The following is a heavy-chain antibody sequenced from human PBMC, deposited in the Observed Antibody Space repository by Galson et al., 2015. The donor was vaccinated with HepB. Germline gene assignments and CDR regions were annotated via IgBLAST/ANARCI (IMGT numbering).Heavy chain of an antibody. CDR3: AREPRLVIIENYYYYGMDV. D-gene: IGHD3-9*01. CDR2: INPNSGGT. CDR1: GGTFTSYY. Sequence: SVKVSCKASGGTFTSYYMHWVRQAPGQGLEWMGWINPNSGGTNYAQKFQGWVTMTRDTSISTAYMELSRLRSDDTAVYYCAREPRLVIIENYYYYGMDVWGQGTTVTVSS. V-gene: IGHV1-2*04. J-gene: IGHJ6*02.